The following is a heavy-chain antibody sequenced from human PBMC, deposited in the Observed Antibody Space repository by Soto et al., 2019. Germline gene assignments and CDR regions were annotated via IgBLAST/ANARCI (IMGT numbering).Heavy chain of an antibody. CDR3: ARLGGYDYIWGSYRRDYFDY. CDR2: IYPGDSDT. J-gene: IGHJ4*02. CDR1: GYSFTSYW. V-gene: IGHV5-51*01. Sequence: GESLKISCKGSGYSFTSYWIGWVRQMPGKGLEWMGIIYPGDSDTRYSPSFQGQVTISANKSISTAYLQWSSLKASDTAMYYCARLGGYDYIWGSYRRDYFDYWGQGTLVTVSS. D-gene: IGHD3-16*02.